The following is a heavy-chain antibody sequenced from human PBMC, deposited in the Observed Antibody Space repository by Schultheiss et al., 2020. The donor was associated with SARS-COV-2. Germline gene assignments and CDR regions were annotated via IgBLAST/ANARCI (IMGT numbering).Heavy chain of an antibody. D-gene: IGHD2-2*02. J-gene: IGHJ5*02. CDR2: ISGSGGST. CDR3: ARDRGYCSSTSCYKDLGWFDP. V-gene: IGHV3-23*01. CDR1: GFTFSRNA. Sequence: GGSLRLSCAASGFTFSRNAMSWVRQAPGKGLEWVSAISGSGGSTYYADSVKGRFTISRDNSKNTLYLQMNSLRAEDTAVYYCARDRGYCSSTSCYKDLGWFDPWGQGTLVTVSS.